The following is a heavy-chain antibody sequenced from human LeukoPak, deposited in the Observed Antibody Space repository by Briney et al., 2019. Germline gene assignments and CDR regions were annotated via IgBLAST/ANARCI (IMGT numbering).Heavy chain of an antibody. Sequence: SETLSLTCTVSGGSISSHYWRWLRQPPGKGLEWIGYIYYSESTNYNPSLKSQVTISVDTSKNQFSLKLSSVTAADTAVYYCAREWTPGWFDPWGQGTLVTVSS. J-gene: IGHJ5*02. CDR1: GGSISSHY. CDR3: AREWTPGWFDP. D-gene: IGHD3/OR15-3a*01. CDR2: IYYSEST. V-gene: IGHV4-59*11.